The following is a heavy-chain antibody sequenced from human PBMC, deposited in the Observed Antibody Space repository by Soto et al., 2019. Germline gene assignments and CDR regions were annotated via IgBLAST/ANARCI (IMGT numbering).Heavy chain of an antibody. V-gene: IGHV3-66*01. CDR3: ARAGISQAAAGSLDCCPIDS. CDR1: GFTVSSNY. D-gene: IGHD6-13*01. CDR2: IYSGGTT. Sequence: EVQLVESGGGLVQPGGSLRLSCAASGFTVSSNYMSWVRQAPGKGLERVSIIYSGGTTYYADSVKGRFTISRDNSKNTLYLQMNSQRAEDTAVYYCARAGISQAAAGSLDCCPIDSWGQGTLVTVSS. J-gene: IGHJ4*02.